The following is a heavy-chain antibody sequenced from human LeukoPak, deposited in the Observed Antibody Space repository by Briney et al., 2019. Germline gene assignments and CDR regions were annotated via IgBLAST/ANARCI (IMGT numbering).Heavy chain of an antibody. Sequence: SGPTLVKPTQTLTLTCTFSGFSLSTSGVGVGWIRQPPGKALEWLALIFWDDDKRYTSSLRSRLTITKDTSKNQVVLTMTNMDPVDTATYYCAHRRTVRDYYDSSYDYWGQGTLVTVSS. CDR2: IFWDDDK. CDR1: GFSLSTSGVG. CDR3: AHRRTVRDYYDSSYDY. V-gene: IGHV2-5*02. J-gene: IGHJ4*02. D-gene: IGHD3-22*01.